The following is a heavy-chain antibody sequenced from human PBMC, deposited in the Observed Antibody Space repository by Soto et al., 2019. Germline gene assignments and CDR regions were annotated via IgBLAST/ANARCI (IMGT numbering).Heavy chain of an antibody. CDR3: ASRDPGTSVDY. CDR2: IYRTGST. CDR1: GGSFTSNNW. V-gene: IGHV4-4*02. Sequence: SETLSLTCAVSGGSFTSNNWWTWVRQPPGQGLEWIGEIYRTGSTNYNPSLKSRVTISLDKSENQFSLKVTSLTAADTAVYYCASRDPGTSVDYWGQGTLVTVSA. J-gene: IGHJ4*02. D-gene: IGHD1-7*01.